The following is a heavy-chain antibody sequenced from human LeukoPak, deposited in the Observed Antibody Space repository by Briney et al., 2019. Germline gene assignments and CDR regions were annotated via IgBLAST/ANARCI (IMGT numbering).Heavy chain of an antibody. J-gene: IGHJ4*02. CDR1: GFTFSSYG. CDR3: VREGGYDPFEN. Sequence: GRSLRLPCTASGFTFSSYGMHWVRQAPGKGLEWVAAISNDGNDKYYADSVKGRFTISRDNSKNTLDLQMNSLRPEDTAVYYCVREGGYDPFENWGQGTLVTVSS. V-gene: IGHV3-30*03. CDR2: ISNDGNDK. D-gene: IGHD5-12*01.